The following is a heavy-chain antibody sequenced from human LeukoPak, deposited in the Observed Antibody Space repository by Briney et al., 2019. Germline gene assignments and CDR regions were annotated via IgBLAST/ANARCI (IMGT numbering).Heavy chain of an antibody. CDR3: AREAITTVRGVIAYNWFDP. Sequence: ASVKVSCKASGYTFTSYDINWVRQATGQGLEWMGWMNPNSGNTGYAQKFQGRVTITRNTSISTAYMELSSLRSEDTAVYYCAREAITTVRGVIAYNWFDPWGQGTLVTVSS. J-gene: IGHJ5*02. V-gene: IGHV1-8*03. CDR2: MNPNSGNT. D-gene: IGHD3-10*01. CDR1: GYTFTSYD.